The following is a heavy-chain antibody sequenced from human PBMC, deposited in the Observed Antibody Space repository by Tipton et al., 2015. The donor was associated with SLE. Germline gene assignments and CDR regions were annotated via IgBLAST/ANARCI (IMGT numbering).Heavy chain of an antibody. Sequence: SLRLSCAASGFTFSSYGMHWVRQAPGKGLEWVAVISYDGSNKYYADSVKGRFTISRDNSKNSLYLQMNSLRAEDTAVYYCARDPTFDYWGQGTLVTVSS. CDR1: GFTFSSYG. J-gene: IGHJ4*02. CDR3: ARDPTFDY. V-gene: IGHV3-30*03. CDR2: ISYDGSNK.